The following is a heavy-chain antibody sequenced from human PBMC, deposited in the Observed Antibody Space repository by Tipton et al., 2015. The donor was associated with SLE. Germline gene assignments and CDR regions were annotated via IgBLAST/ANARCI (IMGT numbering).Heavy chain of an antibody. CDR2: IFYAGST. D-gene: IGHD6-19*01. CDR1: GGSLNSYY. CDR3: TRDRGGTGWPEYYFDY. V-gene: IGHV4-59*01. J-gene: IGHJ4*02. Sequence: TLSLTCTVSGGSLNSYYWNWIRLPPGKGLEWIGYIFYAGSTNYNPSLRSRVTISVDTSKNQFSLKLSSVTAADTAVYYCTRDRGGTGWPEYYFDYGGQGALVTVSS.